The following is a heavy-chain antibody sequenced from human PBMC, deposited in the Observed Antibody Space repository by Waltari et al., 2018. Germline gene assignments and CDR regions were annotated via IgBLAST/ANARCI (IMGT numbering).Heavy chain of an antibody. J-gene: IGHJ4*02. Sequence: EVQLVESGGGLVQPGGSLRLSCAASGFTVSSNYMSWVRQAPGKGLEWVSVIYSGGSTYYADSVKGRFTISRDNSKNTLYLQMNSLRAEDTAVYYCARGSSIAVAGLNYWGQGTLVTVSS. V-gene: IGHV3-66*02. CDR3: ARGSSIAVAGLNY. CDR2: IYSGGST. CDR1: GFTVSSNY. D-gene: IGHD6-19*01.